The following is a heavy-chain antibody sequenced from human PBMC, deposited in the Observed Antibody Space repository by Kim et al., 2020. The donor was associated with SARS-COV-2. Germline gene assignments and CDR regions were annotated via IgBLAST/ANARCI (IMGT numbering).Heavy chain of an antibody. V-gene: IGHV4-59*01. CDR1: GGSISDYY. CDR2: IYYSGST. Sequence: SETLSLTCTVSGGSISDYYWSWIRQPPGKGLEWIGYIYYSGSTNYNDFLMSRVTISVDTSKSKFSQNLSYVTAVDTAVYSSARAREGGYYRRSFDIWG. J-gene: IGHJ3*02. CDR3: ARAREGGYYRRSFDI. D-gene: IGHD4-4*01.